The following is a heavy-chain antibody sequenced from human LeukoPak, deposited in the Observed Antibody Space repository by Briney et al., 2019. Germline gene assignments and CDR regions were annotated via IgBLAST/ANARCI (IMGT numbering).Heavy chain of an antibody. Sequence: PGGSLRLSCAASGFTFSSYGMHWVRQAPGKGLEWVAFIRYDGSNKYCADSVKGRFTISRDNSKNTLYLQMNSLRAEDTAVYYCAREASYYSSNWYYFDYWGQGTLVTVSS. CDR1: GFTFSSYG. J-gene: IGHJ4*02. D-gene: IGHD2-2*01. CDR3: AREASYYSSNWYYFDY. CDR2: IRYDGSNK. V-gene: IGHV3-30*02.